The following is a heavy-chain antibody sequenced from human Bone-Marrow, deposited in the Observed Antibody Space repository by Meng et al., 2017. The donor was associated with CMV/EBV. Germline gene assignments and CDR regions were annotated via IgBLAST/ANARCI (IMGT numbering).Heavy chain of an antibody. V-gene: IGHV1-24*01. CDR1: GYTLTDLY. D-gene: IGHD6-13*01. CDR3: ATGPRGSSSWFGWFDP. CDR2: FDHEDGET. Sequence: ASVKVSCKDCGYTLTDLYMHWVRQDLGKGREWMGGFDHEDGETIYAQKFQGRVTITEDTSTDTAYMELSSLRSEDTTVYYCATGPRGSSSWFGWFDPWGQGTLVTVSS. J-gene: IGHJ5*02.